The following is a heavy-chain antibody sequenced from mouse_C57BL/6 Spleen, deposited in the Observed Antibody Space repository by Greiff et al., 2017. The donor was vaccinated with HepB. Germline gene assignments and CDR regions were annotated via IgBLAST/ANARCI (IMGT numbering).Heavy chain of an antibody. D-gene: IGHD1-1*01. V-gene: IGHV14-3*01. J-gene: IGHJ1*03. Sequence: EVKLQESVAELVRPGASVKLSCTASGFNIKNTYMHWVKQRPEQGLEWIGRIDPANGNTKYAPKFQGKATITADTSSNTAYLQLSSLTSEDTAIYYCARSKGYFYWYFDVWGTGTTVTVSS. CDR1: GFNIKNTY. CDR3: ARSKGYFYWYFDV. CDR2: IDPANGNT.